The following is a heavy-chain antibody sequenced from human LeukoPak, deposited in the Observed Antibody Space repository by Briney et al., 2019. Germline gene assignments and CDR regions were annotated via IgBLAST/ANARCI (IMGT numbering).Heavy chain of an antibody. CDR1: GASLSTYY. D-gene: IGHD3-22*01. CDR2: ISDTGKT. CDR3: ATGYYEPFAT. J-gene: IGHJ5*02. Sequence: PSETLSLTCSVSGASLSTYYGDWLRQTPGKGLEWIGYISDTGKTDSNPSLKSRVSISLGTSNNQFSLRLTSVTAADSAVYYCATGYYEPFATWGPGILVTVSS. V-gene: IGHV4-59*01.